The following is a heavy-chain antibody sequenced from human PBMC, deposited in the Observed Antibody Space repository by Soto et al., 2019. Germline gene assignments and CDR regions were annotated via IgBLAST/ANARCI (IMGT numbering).Heavy chain of an antibody. CDR2: ISSDGSRK. V-gene: IGHV3-30*18. D-gene: IGHD6-13*01. Sequence: PGGSLRLSCAASGFTFSNYGMHWVRQAPGKGPEWVAVISSDGSRKDYADFVKGRFTISRDDAKNTLSLQMNSLRTDDTALYYCAKEPTIAPRWALDIWGQGTLVTVSS. CDR3: AKEPTIAPRWALDI. CDR1: GFTFSNYG. J-gene: IGHJ3*02.